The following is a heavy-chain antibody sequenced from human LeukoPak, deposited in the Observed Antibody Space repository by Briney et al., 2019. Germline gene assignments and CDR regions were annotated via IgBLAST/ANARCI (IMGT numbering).Heavy chain of an antibody. CDR3: ARDDYSSGWYCAY. CDR1: GFSFSNDG. D-gene: IGHD6-19*01. CDR2: IAHDRNNK. J-gene: IGHJ4*02. Sequence: GGSLRLSCAAPGFSFSNDGMHWVRQAPRKGLEWVAFIAHDRNNKYYADSAKGRFTISRDNSKNTLYLQMNSLRAEDTAVYYCARDDYSSGWYCAYWGQGALVTVSS. V-gene: IGHV3-30*02.